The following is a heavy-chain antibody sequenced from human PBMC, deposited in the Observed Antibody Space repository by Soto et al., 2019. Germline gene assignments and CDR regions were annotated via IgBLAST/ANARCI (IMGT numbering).Heavy chain of an antibody. CDR3: ARGAYCGGDCLPNGMDV. D-gene: IGHD2-21*02. CDR1: VWGISGDV. Sequence: VKLSRKSFVWGISGDVGSWVLLNPGQGLEWMGGIIPIFGTANYAQKFQGRVTITADESTSTAYMELSSLRSEDTAVYYCARGAYCGGDCLPNGMDVWGQGTTVTVSS. J-gene: IGHJ6*02. V-gene: IGHV1-69*13. CDR2: IIPIFGTA.